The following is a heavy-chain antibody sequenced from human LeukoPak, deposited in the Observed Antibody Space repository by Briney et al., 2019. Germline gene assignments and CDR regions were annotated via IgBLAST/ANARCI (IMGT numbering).Heavy chain of an antibody. CDR3: MGYATATASFDY. D-gene: IGHD2-8*01. CDR1: GGSISSSSYY. J-gene: IGHJ4*02. Sequence: PSETLSLTCTVSGGSISSSSYYWGWIRQPPGKGLEWIGSIYYSGNTYYNASLKSRVTISVDTSKNQFALKLSSVTAADTAAYYCMGYATATASFDYWGQGTLVTVSS. V-gene: IGHV4-39*01. CDR2: IYYSGNT.